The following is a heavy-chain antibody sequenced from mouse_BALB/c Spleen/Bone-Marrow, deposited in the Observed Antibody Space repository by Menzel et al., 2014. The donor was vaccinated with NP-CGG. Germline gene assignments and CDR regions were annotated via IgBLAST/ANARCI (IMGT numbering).Heavy chain of an antibody. D-gene: IGHD2-4*01. CDR2: IWAGGST. Sequence: VQGVESGPGLVAPSQSLSITCTVSGFSLTSYGVHWVRQPPGKGLEWLGVIWAGGSTNYNSALMSRLSISKDNSMSQVFLKMNSLQTDDTAMYYCAREGSTMITTAFAYWGQGTLVTVSA. CDR3: AREGSTMITTAFAY. CDR1: GFSLTSYG. V-gene: IGHV2-9*02. J-gene: IGHJ3*01.